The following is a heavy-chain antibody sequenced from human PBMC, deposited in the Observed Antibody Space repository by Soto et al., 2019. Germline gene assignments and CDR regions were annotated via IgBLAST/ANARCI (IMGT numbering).Heavy chain of an antibody. CDR3: ARDGNSGWYYYYYMDV. Sequence: EVQLVESGGGLVKPGGSLRLSCAASGFTFSSYSMNWVRQAPGKGLEWVSSISSSSSYIYYADSVKGRFTISRDNAKNSLYLQMNSLRAEDTAVYYCARDGNSGWYYYYYMDVWGKGTTVTVSS. J-gene: IGHJ6*03. CDR1: GFTFSSYS. D-gene: IGHD1-1*01. CDR2: ISSSSSYI. V-gene: IGHV3-21*01.